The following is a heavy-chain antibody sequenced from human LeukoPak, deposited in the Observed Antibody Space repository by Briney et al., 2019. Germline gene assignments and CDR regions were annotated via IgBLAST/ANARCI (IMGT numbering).Heavy chain of an antibody. V-gene: IGHV3-30*02. CDR1: GFTFSSYG. J-gene: IGHJ4*02. CDR2: IRYDGSNK. CDR3: AKDSTPDYYDSSGYFDY. D-gene: IGHD3-22*01. Sequence: PGGSLRLSCAASGFTFSSYGMHWVRQAPGKGLEWVAFIRYDGSNKYYADSVKGRFTISRDNSKNTLHLQMNSLRAEDTAVYYCAKDSTPDYYDSSGYFDYWGQGTLVTVSS.